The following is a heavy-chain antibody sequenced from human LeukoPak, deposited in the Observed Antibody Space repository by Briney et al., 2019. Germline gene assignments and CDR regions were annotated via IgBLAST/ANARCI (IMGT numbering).Heavy chain of an antibody. CDR2: IYYSGST. J-gene: IGHJ4*02. V-gene: IGHV4-59*01. CDR1: GGSISSYY. D-gene: IGHD1-7*01. CDR3: AAHNWNYGRVDY. Sequence: SETLSLTCTVSGGSISSYYWSWIRQPPGKGLEWIGYIYYSGSTNYNPPLKSRVTISVDTSKNQFSLKLSSVTAADTAVYYCAAHNWNYGRVDYWGQGTLVTVSS.